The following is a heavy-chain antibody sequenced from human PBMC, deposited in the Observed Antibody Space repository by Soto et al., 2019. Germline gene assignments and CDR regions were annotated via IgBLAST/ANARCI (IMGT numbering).Heavy chain of an antibody. J-gene: IGHJ4*02. CDR3: ARGPGGPVVPVDY. CDR1: GYTFTSYA. D-gene: IGHD2-15*01. CDR2: INAGNGKT. V-gene: IGHV1-3*01. Sequence: QVQLVQSGAEVKKPGASVKVSCKASGYTFTSYAMHWVRQAPGQRLEWMGWINAGNGKTKYSQKFQGRVTITRDTSASTAYMELSSLRSEDTAVYYCARGPGGPVVPVDYWGQGTLVTVSS.